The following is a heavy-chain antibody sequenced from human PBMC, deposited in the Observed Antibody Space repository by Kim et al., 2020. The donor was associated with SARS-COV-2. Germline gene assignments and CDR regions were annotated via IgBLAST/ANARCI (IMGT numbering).Heavy chain of an antibody. V-gene: IGHV1-8*01. D-gene: IGHD2-2*01. CDR3: ARGVVPAAMIYYYYMDV. Sequence: ASVKVSCKASGYTFTSYDINWVRQATGQGLEWMGWMNPNSGNTGYAQKFQGRVTMTRNTYISTAYMELSSLRSEDTAVYYCARGVVPAAMIYYYYMDVWGKGTTVTVSS. CDR2: MNPNSGNT. J-gene: IGHJ6*03. CDR1: GYTFTSYD.